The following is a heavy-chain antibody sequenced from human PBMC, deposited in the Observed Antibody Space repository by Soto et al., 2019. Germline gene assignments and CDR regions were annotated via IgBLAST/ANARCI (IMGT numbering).Heavy chain of an antibody. Sequence: QVQLVESGGGVVQPGRSLRLSCAASGFTFSNYAMHRVRQAPGKGLEWVAVISYDGSNKYYADSVKGRFTISRDNSKNTLYLQMNSLRAEDTAVYYCARRPVTYYFDYWGQGTLVTVSS. J-gene: IGHJ4*02. CDR1: GFTFSNYA. V-gene: IGHV3-30-3*01. CDR2: ISYDGSNK. D-gene: IGHD4-17*01. CDR3: ARRPVTYYFDY.